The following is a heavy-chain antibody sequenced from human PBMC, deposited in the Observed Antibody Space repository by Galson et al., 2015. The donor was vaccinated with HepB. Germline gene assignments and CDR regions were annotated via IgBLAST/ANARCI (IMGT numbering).Heavy chain of an antibody. Sequence: TLSLTCSVSGDSISSSGYYWTWIRQLPEKGLEWIGFIYYSGSTYYNPSLKSRVSISVDTSQSQFSLKLTSVTAADTAVYFCVREKEKTGLSSAGCCDTSYFDYWGQGLVVIVSS. V-gene: IGHV4-31*03. CDR3: VREKEKTGLSSAGCCDTSYFDY. D-gene: IGHD2-2*02. J-gene: IGHJ4*02. CDR1: GDSISSSGYY. CDR2: IYYSGST.